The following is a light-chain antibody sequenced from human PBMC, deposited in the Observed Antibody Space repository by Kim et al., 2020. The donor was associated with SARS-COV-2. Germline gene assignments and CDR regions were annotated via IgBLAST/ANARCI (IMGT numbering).Light chain of an antibody. Sequence: SAYVGDRVTITCRASQSISSWLAWYQQKPGKAPKLLIYDASSLESGVPSRFSGSGSGTEFTLTISSLQPDDFATYYCQQYNSPWTFGQGTKVDIK. CDR3: QQYNSPWT. CDR2: DAS. V-gene: IGKV1-5*01. J-gene: IGKJ1*01. CDR1: QSISSW.